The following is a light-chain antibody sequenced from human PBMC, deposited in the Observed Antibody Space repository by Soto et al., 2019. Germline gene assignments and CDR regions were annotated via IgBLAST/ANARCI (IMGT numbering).Light chain of an antibody. CDR1: QSVSSSY. CDR2: GAT. Sequence: EIVLTQSPGTLSLSPGERATLSCRASQSVSSSYLAWYQQKPGQVPRLLIYGATSRATGIPDRFSGSGSGTDFTLTIKGLEPDVFGEYFSEPYGSPLSFGGGTKVDIK. J-gene: IGKJ4*01. V-gene: IGKV3-20*01. CDR3: EPYGSPLS.